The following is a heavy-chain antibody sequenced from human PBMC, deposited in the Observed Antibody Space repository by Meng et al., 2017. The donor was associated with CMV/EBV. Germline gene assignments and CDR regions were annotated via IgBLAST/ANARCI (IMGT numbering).Heavy chain of an antibody. J-gene: IGHJ4*02. CDR1: GYPFTTYG. CDR2: ISAYHGNT. V-gene: IGHV1-18*01. D-gene: IGHD3-22*01. CDR3: ARDASSGRLTVDY. Sequence: VQSGVELKKPGASVKVSCKASGYPFTTYGIPWVRQAPGQSLEWMGWISAYHGNTNYAQNLQDRVSMTTDTSTSTVYMELSSLRSDDTAVYYCARDASSGRLTVDYWGQGTLVTVSS.